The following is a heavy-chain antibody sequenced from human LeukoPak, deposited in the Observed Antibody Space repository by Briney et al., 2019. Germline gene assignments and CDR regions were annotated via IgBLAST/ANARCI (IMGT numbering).Heavy chain of an antibody. CDR3: ARLRRTTVVTLYFDY. J-gene: IGHJ4*02. V-gene: IGHV1-2*02. CDR1: GYTFTGYY. Sequence: ASVKVSCEASGYTFTGYYMHWVRQAPEQGLEWMGWINPNSGGTNYAQKFQGRVTMTRDTSISTAYMELSRLRSDDTAVYYCARLRRTTVVTLYFDYWGQGTLVTVSS. CDR2: INPNSGGT. D-gene: IGHD4-23*01.